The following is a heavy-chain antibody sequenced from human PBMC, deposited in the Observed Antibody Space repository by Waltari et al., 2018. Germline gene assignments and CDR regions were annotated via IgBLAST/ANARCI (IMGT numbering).Heavy chain of an antibody. CDR2: ISSSSSYI. V-gene: IGHV3-21*01. CDR3: ARGTGGSSTYYFAGMDV. J-gene: IGHJ6*02. CDR1: GFTFRSYS. Sequence: EVQLVESGGGLVKPGGSLRLSCAASGFTFRSYSMQWVRQATGKGLEWVSSISSSSSYIYYADSVKGRFTISRDNAKNSLYLQMNSLRAEDTAVYYCARGTGGSSTYYFAGMDVWGQGTTVTVSS. D-gene: IGHD3-22*01.